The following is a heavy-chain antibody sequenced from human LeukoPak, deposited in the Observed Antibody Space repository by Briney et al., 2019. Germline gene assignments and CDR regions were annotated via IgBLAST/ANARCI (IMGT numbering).Heavy chain of an antibody. CDR2: ISSSSSYI. V-gene: IGHV3-21*01. CDR3: ALYCSSTSCSPFDY. D-gene: IGHD2-2*01. CDR1: GFTFSSYS. J-gene: IGHJ4*02. Sequence: PGGSLRLSCAASGFTFSSYSMNWVRQAPEKGLEWVSSISSSSSYIYYADSVKGRFTISRDNAKNSLYLQMNSLRAEDTAVYYCALYCSSTSCSPFDYWGQGTLVTVSS.